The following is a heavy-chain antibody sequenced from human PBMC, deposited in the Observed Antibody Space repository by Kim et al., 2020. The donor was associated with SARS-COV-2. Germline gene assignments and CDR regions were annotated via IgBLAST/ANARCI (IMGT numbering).Heavy chain of an antibody. Sequence: GGSLRLSCAASGFTFDDYAMHWVRQAPGKGLEWVSGISWNSGSIGYADSVKGRFTISRDNAKNSLYLQMNSLRAEDTALYYCATSIAAAESQYYYYYIDV. V-gene: IGHV3-9*01. D-gene: IGHD6-13*01. CDR2: ISWNSGSI. CDR3: ATSIAAAESQYYYYYIDV. CDR1: GFTFDDYA. J-gene: IGHJ6*03.